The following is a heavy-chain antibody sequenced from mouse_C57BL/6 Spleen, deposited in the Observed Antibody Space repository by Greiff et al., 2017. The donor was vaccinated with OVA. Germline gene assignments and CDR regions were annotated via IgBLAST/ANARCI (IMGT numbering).Heavy chain of an antibody. CDR3: ARNGDRYFDV. J-gene: IGHJ1*03. CDR2: IWSCGST. D-gene: IGHD3-3*01. Sequence: VQLQESGPGLVQPSQSLSITCTVSGFSLTSYGVHWVRQSPGKGLEWLGVIWSCGSTDYNAAFISRLSISKDNSKSQVFFKMNSLQADDTAIYYCARNGDRYFDVWGTGTTVTVSS. V-gene: IGHV2-2*01. CDR1: GFSLTSYG.